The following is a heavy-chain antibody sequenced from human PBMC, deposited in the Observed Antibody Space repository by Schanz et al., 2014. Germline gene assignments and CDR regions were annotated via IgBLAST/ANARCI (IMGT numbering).Heavy chain of an antibody. CDR2: ISYSGST. CDR3: SRGECSSTSCHEVAPPDD. Sequence: QVQLQESGPGLVEPSQTLSLTCTVSGDSISSGGYYWDWIRLLPGKGLEWIGYISYSGSTSFNPSLKSRLTMSVDTSKNQFSLRLSSVTAADTAIYYCSRGECSSTSCHEVAPPDDWGQGTLVTVSS. V-gene: IGHV4-31*03. J-gene: IGHJ4*02. D-gene: IGHD2-2*01. CDR1: GDSISSGGYY.